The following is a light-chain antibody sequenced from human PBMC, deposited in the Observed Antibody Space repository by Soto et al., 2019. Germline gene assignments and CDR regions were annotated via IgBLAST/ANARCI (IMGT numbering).Light chain of an antibody. CDR1: QIVSNY. J-gene: IGKJ4*01. CDR2: GAS. Sequence: EIVMTQSPATLSVSPGEKATLSCRASQIVSNYLAWYQQKHGQAPTLLIYGASTRATRIPARFRGGGSETAFNINIRSLQSEDFAVYYCQQYHNWPPLTFGGGTKVDIK. CDR3: QQYHNWPPLT. V-gene: IGKV3-15*01.